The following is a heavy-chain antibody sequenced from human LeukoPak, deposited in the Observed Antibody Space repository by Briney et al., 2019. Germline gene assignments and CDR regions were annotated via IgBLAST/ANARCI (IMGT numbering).Heavy chain of an antibody. V-gene: IGHV4-4*02. D-gene: IGHD3-10*01. Sequence: TGGSLRLSCAASGFTFSSYVMSWVRQAPGKGLEWIGEIYHSGSTNYNASLKSRVTISVDTSKNQFSLKLNSVTVADTAVYYCARHIIVESYYYGSGHAFDIWGQGTMVTVSS. CDR1: GFTFSSYV. J-gene: IGHJ3*02. CDR2: IYHSGST. CDR3: ARHIIVESYYYGSGHAFDI.